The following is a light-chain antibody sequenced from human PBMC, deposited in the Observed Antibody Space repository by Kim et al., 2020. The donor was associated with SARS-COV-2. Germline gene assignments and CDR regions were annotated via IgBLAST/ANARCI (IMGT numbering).Light chain of an antibody. V-gene: IGKV1-5*03. Sequence: DIQMTQSPSTLSASVGDRVTITCRASQSISSWLAWYQQKPGKAPKLLIYKASSLESGVPSMFSGSGSGTEFTLTISSLQPDDFATYYCQQYNSYPEFTFGGGTKVDIK. J-gene: IGKJ4*01. CDR2: KAS. CDR1: QSISSW. CDR3: QQYNSYPEFT.